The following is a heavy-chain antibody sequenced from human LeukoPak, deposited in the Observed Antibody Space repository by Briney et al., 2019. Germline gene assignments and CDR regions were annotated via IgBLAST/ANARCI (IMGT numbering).Heavy chain of an antibody. CDR1: GGSISSYY. V-gene: IGHV4-59*13. D-gene: IGHD3-10*01. CDR2: IYYSGST. J-gene: IGHJ4*02. Sequence: SETLSLTCTVSGGSISSYYWSWIRQPPGKGLEWIGYIYYSGSTNYNPSLKSRVTISVDTSKNQFSLKLSSVTAADTAVYYCARGDYYGSGSDHYYFDYWGQGTLVTVSP. CDR3: ARGDYYGSGSDHYYFDY.